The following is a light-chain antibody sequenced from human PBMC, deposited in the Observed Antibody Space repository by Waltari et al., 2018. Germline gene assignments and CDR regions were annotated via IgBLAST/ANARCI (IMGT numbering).Light chain of an antibody. Sequence: AIQMTQSPSSLSASVGDRVTITCRASQGIGNDLGWYQQKPGKAPKLLIYAASSLQSGVPSRFSGSGSDTDFTLTISSLQPEDFGTYYCLQDDNYPWTFGRGTKVEIE. J-gene: IGKJ1*01. V-gene: IGKV1-6*01. CDR2: AAS. CDR1: QGIGND. CDR3: LQDDNYPWT.